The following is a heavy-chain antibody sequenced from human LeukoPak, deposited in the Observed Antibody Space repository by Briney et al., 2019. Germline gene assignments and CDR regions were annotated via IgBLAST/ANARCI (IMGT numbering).Heavy chain of an antibody. D-gene: IGHD6-19*01. V-gene: IGHV4-59*01. CDR3: ARLRSGWYGDWSDP. J-gene: IGHJ5*02. CDR1: DDLISNYY. Sequence: PSETLSLTCSVSDDLISNYYWSWIRQPPGKGLEWIGYIYYSGNTKYNPSLKSRLTLSADTSKNQFSLKLSSVTAADTAVYYCARLRSGWYGDWSDPWGQGTLVTVSS. CDR2: IYYSGNT.